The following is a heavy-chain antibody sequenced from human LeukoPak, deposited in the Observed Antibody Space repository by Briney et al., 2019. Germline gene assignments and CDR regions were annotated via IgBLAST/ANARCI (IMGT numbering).Heavy chain of an antibody. CDR2: IYYSGST. Sequence: KTSETLSLTRTVSGGSISSGGYYWSWIRQHPGKGLEWIGYIYYSGSTYYNPSLKSRVTISVDTSKNQFSLKLSSVTAADTAVYYCARDGPGIAAAGTQNWYFDLWGRGTLVTVSS. J-gene: IGHJ2*01. CDR3: ARDGPGIAAAGTQNWYFDL. CDR1: GGSISSGGYY. D-gene: IGHD6-13*01. V-gene: IGHV4-31*03.